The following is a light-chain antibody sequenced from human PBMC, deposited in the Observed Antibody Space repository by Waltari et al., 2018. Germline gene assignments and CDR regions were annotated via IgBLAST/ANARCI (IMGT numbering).Light chain of an antibody. CDR1: SSNIGSDY. Sequence: QSVLTQPPSVSGNPEQRVTISCSGTSSNIGSDYVHSYQHLPGTAPKLLIYRNNQRPSGVPDRFSGSKSGTSASLAISGLRSEDEADYYCAAWDDSLSGWVFGGGPKLTVL. CDR2: RNN. V-gene: IGLV1-47*01. J-gene: IGLJ3*02. CDR3: AAWDDSLSGWV.